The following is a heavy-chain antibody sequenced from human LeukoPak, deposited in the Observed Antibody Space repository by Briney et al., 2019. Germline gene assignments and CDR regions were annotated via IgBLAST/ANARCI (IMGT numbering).Heavy chain of an antibody. D-gene: IGHD6-13*01. CDR2: IKGDGSDK. V-gene: IGHV3-7*01. J-gene: IGHJ4*02. Sequence: GGSLRLSCAASGFSFSSSWMTWVRQAPGKGLEWLANIKGDGSDKNYVDSVKGRFTISRDNAKNSLYLQVNSLRAEDTAVYYCARGGSSWYYFDYWGQGILVTVSS. CDR3: ARGGSSWYYFDY. CDR1: GFSFSSSW.